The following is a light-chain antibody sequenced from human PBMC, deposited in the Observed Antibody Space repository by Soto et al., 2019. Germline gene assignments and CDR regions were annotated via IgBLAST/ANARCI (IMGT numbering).Light chain of an antibody. CDR1: QNINNW. CDR3: QKYYDL. Sequence: DVQMTQSPSTLSASVGDRVTITCRASQNINNWLAWYQQKPGKAPKLLIYDVSILESGVPSRFSGSASGTEFTLTISSLQSDDFAPYYCQKYYDLFGQGTRVEIK. CDR2: DVS. J-gene: IGKJ1*01. V-gene: IGKV1-5*01.